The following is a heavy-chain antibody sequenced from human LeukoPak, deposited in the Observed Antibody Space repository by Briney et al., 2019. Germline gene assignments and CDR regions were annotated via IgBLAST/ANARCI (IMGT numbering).Heavy chain of an antibody. CDR2: IRLDGSKK. CDR1: GFIFRSYA. Sequence: GGSLLLSCSAPGFIFRSYAMHWGRQAPGKGLEWVAFIRLDGSKKDYVDTGKGRLSISRDNYKNTLSLQMNSLKADDTAVYYCAKGSNLDERYFQHWGQGTLVTVSS. V-gene: IGHV3-30*02. D-gene: IGHD3-10*01. J-gene: IGHJ1*01. CDR3: AKGSNLDERYFQH.